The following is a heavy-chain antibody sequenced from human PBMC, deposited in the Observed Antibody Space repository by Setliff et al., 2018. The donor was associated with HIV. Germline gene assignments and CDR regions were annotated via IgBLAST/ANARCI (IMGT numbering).Heavy chain of an antibody. CDR3: ARDPAPSSSASYFQH. V-gene: IGHV1-46*01. J-gene: IGHJ1*01. Sequence: GASVKVSCKASGFTFSSNYMHWVRQAPGQGLEWMGLINPTGDITFYPQKFQARVTMTRDSSTSTVYMELSSLRSEDTAVYYCARDPAPSSSASYFQHWGQGTPVTVSS. CDR1: GFTFSSNY. D-gene: IGHD6-6*01. CDR2: INPTGDIT.